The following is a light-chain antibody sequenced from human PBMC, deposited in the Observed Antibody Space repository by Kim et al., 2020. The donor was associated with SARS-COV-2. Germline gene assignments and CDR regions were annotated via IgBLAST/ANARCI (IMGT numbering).Light chain of an antibody. Sequence: GASVKLTFPLSSGHISYAIAWHQQQPEKGPRYLMKLNSDGRHSKGDGIPDRFSGSSSGAERYLTISSLQSEDEADYYCQTWGTGIGFGGGTQLTVL. CDR2: LNSDGRH. CDR1: SGHISYA. CDR3: QTWGTGIG. V-gene: IGLV4-69*01. J-gene: IGLJ3*02.